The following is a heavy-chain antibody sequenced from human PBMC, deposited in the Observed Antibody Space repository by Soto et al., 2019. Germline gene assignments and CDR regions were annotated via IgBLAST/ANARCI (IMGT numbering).Heavy chain of an antibody. D-gene: IGHD3-22*01. CDR1: GGSVSSGSYY. V-gene: IGHV4-61*01. J-gene: IGHJ4*02. Sequence: KTSETLSLTCTVSGGSVSSGSYYWSWIRQPPGKGLEWIGYIYYSGSTNYNPSLKSRVTISVDTSKNQFSLKLSSVTAADTAVYYCARGGTMMVDYYFDYWGQGTLVTVSS. CDR3: ARGGTMMVDYYFDY. CDR2: IYYSGST.